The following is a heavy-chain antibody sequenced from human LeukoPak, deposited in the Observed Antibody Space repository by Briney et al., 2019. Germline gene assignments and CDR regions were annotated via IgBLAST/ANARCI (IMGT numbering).Heavy chain of an antibody. CDR3: ARVVLLRGVIYHYDY. V-gene: IGHV1-2*02. Sequence: RASVKVSCKASGYTFTGYYMHWVRQAPGQGLEWMGWINPNSGGTNYAQKFQGRVTMTRDTSISTAYMELGRLRSDDTAVYYCARVVLLRGVIYHYDYWGQGTLVTVSS. CDR2: INPNSGGT. J-gene: IGHJ4*02. CDR1: GYTFTGYY. D-gene: IGHD3-10*01.